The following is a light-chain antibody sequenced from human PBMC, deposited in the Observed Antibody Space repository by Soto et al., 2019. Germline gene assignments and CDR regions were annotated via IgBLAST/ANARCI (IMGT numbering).Light chain of an antibody. V-gene: IGLV2-11*01. CDR1: SSDVGGYNY. CDR3: CSYAGSYTFV. Sequence: QSALTQPRSVSGSPGQSVTISCTGTSSDVGGYNYVSWYQQHPGKAPKLTIYDVSERPSGVPDRFSGSKSGNTASLTISGLQAEDEADYYCCSYAGSYTFVFAPGTKLTVL. CDR2: DVS. J-gene: IGLJ1*01.